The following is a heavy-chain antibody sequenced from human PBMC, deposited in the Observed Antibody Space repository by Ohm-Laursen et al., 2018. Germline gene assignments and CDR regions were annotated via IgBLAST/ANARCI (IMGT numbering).Heavy chain of an antibody. J-gene: IGHJ4*02. CDR3: TTQSSSWFLY. CDR1: GFTVSSNY. Sequence: SLRLSCSASGFTVSSNYMSWVRQAPGKGLEWVAVISYDGSNKYYADSVKGRFTISRDNSKNTLYLQMNSLRAEDTAVYYCTTQSSSWFLYWGQGTLVTVSS. CDR2: ISYDGSNK. D-gene: IGHD6-13*01. V-gene: IGHV3-30*03.